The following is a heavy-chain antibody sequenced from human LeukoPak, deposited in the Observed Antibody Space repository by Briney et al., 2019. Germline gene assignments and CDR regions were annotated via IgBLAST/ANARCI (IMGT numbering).Heavy chain of an antibody. J-gene: IGHJ3*02. CDR3: AKAQYYYDSSGHDAFDI. CDR1: GFTFSSYS. V-gene: IGHV3-21*04. Sequence: PGGSLRLSCAASGFTFSSYSMNWVRQAPGKGLEWVSSISSSSSYIYYADSVKGRFTISRDNAKNSLYLQMNSLRAEDTALYYCAKAQYYYDSSGHDAFDIWGQGTMVTVSS. D-gene: IGHD3-22*01. CDR2: ISSSSSYI.